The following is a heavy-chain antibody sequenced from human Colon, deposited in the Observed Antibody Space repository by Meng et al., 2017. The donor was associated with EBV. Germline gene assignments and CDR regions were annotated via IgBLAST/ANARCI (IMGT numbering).Heavy chain of an antibody. CDR2: ISSDGSNK. D-gene: IGHD2-21*02. J-gene: IGHJ4*02. CDR3: AAKHGGELLFYFDY. CDR1: GFSFRSYS. Sequence: VQVVESGGRVVQRGTSRRLSCAASGFSFRSYSMNWVRQAPGKGLEWVGVISSDGSNKYYGASVKGQFTISRDNSKDPVYLQMNSPRADDTAIYYCAAKHGGELLFYFDYWGQGTLVTSPQ. V-gene: IGHV3-30*04.